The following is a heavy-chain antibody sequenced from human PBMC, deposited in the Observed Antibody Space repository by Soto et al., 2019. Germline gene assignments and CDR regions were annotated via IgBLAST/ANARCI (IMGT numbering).Heavy chain of an antibody. D-gene: IGHD3-16*02. CDR1: GFIFSDYA. J-gene: IGHJ6*02. Sequence: PGGSLRLSCAASGFIFSDYALYWVRQAPGKGLEWVSAISSSGVYTYYADSVRGRFTISRDNSKNTLYLQINSLRGEDTAVYYCARGGSPSFYYDYGMGVWGQGTTVTVSS. CDR2: ISSSGVYT. CDR3: ARGGSPSFYYDYGMGV. V-gene: IGHV3-23*01.